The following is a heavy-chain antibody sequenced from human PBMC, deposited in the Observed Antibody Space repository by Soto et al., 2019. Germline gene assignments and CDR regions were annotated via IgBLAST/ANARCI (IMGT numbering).Heavy chain of an antibody. CDR2: ISGSGDST. CDR1: GFTFSNYA. Sequence: EVQLLESGGGLVQPGGSLRLSCAAFGFTFSNYAMNWVRQAPGTGLEWVSAISGSGDSTYYADAVKGRFTISRDNSKNTLYLQMNSLRAEDTDVYYCAKYPWHCSGGSCYSYFDYWGQGSLVTVSS. V-gene: IGHV3-23*01. D-gene: IGHD2-15*01. J-gene: IGHJ4*02. CDR3: AKYPWHCSGGSCYSYFDY.